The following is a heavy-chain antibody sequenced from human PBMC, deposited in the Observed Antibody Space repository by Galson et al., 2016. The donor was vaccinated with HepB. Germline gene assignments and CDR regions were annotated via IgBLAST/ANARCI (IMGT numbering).Heavy chain of an antibody. Sequence: SETLSLTCIVSGGSISSSDFYRGWIRQPPGKGLEWIGSIYYRGGTYYSPSLKRRVTISLDTSKNHFSLKLSSVTAADTAVYYCARHPSRGFRRFDYWGQGTLVTVPS. CDR2: IYYRGGT. CDR1: GGSISSSDFY. V-gene: IGHV4-39*01. CDR3: ARHPSRGFRRFDY. J-gene: IGHJ4*02. D-gene: IGHD3-10*01.